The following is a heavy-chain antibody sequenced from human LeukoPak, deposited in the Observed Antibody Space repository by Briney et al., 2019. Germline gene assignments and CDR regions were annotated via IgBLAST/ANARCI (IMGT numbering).Heavy chain of an antibody. CDR2: VYTTGST. CDR1: GDSISSGSYY. V-gene: IGHV4-61*02. Sequence: SETLSLTCTVSGDSISSGSYYWSWIRQPAGKGLEWIGLVYTTGSTSYNPSLKSRVTISVDTSKNQFSLNLTSVTAADTALYYCARKFDFWGQGTLVTVSS. CDR3: ARKFDF. J-gene: IGHJ4*02.